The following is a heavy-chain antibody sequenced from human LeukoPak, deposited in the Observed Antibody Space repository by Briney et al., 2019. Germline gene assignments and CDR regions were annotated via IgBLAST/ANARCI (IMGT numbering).Heavy chain of an antibody. V-gene: IGHV3-74*01. CDR2: IQSDGTTI. CDR1: GFAFSSYW. Sequence: RGSLRLSCAASGFAFSSYWMHWVRQAPGKALVWVSRIQSDGTTIDYADSVKGRFTISRDNAKNTLYLQMNSLRADDTAVYYCERDYDGGGYFVYWGQGTLVTVSS. CDR3: ERDYDGGGYFVY. D-gene: IGHD3-10*01. J-gene: IGHJ4*02.